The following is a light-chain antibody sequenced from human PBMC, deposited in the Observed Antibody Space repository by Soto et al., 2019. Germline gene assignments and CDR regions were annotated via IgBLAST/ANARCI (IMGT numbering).Light chain of an antibody. CDR2: GAS. J-gene: IGKJ1*01. Sequence: EIVMTQSPATLSVSPGERAALSCRASQSVSGNLAWYQQKPGQAPRLLIYGASNRATGIPARFSGSGSGTEFTLIISSLQSEDFAIYYCQQYNNWPPWTFGQGTKVEI. V-gene: IGKV3D-15*01. CDR3: QQYNNWPPWT. CDR1: QSVSGN.